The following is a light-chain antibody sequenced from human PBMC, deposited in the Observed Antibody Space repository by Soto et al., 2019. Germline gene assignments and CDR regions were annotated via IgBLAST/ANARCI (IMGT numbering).Light chain of an antibody. CDR1: QSVSGW. V-gene: IGKV1-5*01. Sequence: DIQMTQSPSTLSASVGDTVTITCRASQSVSGWLAWYQQQPGEAPKLLIYDASALPRRVPSRFSGSGSGTKFTLTIASLQPDDFATYYCLQDINYPWTFGQGTKVDIK. CDR3: LQDINYPWT. J-gene: IGKJ1*01. CDR2: DAS.